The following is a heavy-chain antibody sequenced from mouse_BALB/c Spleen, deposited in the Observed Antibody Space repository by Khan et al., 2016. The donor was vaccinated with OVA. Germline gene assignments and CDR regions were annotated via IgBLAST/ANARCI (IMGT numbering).Heavy chain of an antibody. CDR1: GDSITSGY. J-gene: IGHJ3*01. D-gene: IGHD2-14*01. Sequence: EVQLQESGPSLVKPSQTLSLTCSVTGDSITSGYWSWIRKFPGNRLEYMGYMIYSGNTYYNPPLKSGISIIRHPSTTQTYLQLNSVTTDDTATYYCARSTYRYAFAYWGQGTLVTVSA. CDR2: MIYSGNT. CDR3: ARSTYRYAFAY. V-gene: IGHV3-8*02.